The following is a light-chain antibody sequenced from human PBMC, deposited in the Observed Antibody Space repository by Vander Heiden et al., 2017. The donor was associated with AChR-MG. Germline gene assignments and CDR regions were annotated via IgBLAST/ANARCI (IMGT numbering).Light chain of an antibody. CDR2: MAS. J-gene: IGKJ2*02. Sequence: DIQATQPPSSLSASVGDRVTITCRASQTIGNYLAWYQQKAGKPPNLLMYMASHLERGVPSRFSGSGSGTEFTLTISSLQPEDFATYYCHQNHTYPCIFGQGTKLETK. CDR1: QTIGNY. V-gene: IGKV1-5*03. CDR3: HQNHTYPCI.